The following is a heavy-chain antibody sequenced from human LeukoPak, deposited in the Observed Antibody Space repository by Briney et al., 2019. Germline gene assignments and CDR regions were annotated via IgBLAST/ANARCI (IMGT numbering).Heavy chain of an antibody. J-gene: IGHJ4*02. CDR1: AGSISSYY. V-gene: IGHV4-59*01. Sequence: SETLSLTCTGSAGSISSYYWSWIRQPPGKGLEWIGYIYYSGSTNYNPSLKSRVTISVDTSKNQFSLKLSSVTAADTAVYYCARGPPIAAAGFDYWGQGTLVTVSS. CDR3: ARGPPIAAAGFDY. CDR2: IYYSGST. D-gene: IGHD6-13*01.